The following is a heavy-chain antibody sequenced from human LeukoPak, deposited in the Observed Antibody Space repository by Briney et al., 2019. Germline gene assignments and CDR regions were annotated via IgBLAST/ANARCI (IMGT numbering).Heavy chain of an antibody. J-gene: IGHJ4*02. Sequence: ASVKVSCKASGYTFSSFYMHWVRQAPGQGLEWMGIINPTGGSTSYAQKFQGRVTMTTDTSTSTVYMELSSLRSEDTAVHYCARDHSTGGNWGQGTLVTVSS. D-gene: IGHD2-8*02. CDR1: GYTFSSFY. V-gene: IGHV1-46*01. CDR3: ARDHSTGGN. CDR2: INPTGGST.